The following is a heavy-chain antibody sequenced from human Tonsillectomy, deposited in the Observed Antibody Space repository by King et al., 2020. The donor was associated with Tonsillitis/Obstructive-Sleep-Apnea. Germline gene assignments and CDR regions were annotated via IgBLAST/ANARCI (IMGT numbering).Heavy chain of an antibody. CDR1: GGSISSYY. D-gene: IGHD6-25*01. CDR3: ARDPLGGSGTNWFDP. J-gene: IGHJ5*02. V-gene: IGHV4-59*01. CDR2: IYYSGST. Sequence: VQLPESGPGLVKPSETLSLTCTVSGGSISSYYWSWIRQPPGKGLEWIGYIYYSGSTNYNPSLKSRVTISVDTSKNQFSLKLSSVTAADTAVYYCARDPLGGSGTNWFDPWGQGTLVTVSS.